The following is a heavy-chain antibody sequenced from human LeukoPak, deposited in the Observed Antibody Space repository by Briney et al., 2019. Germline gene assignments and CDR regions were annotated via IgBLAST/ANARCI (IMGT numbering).Heavy chain of an antibody. CDR2: INPNSGGT. Sequence: ASVKVSCKASGYTFTGYYIHWVRQAPGQGLEWMGWINPNSGGTNYAQKFQGRVTMTRDTSISTAYMELSRLRSDDTAVYYCAIDSSGYHAFDIWGQGTMVTVSS. D-gene: IGHD3-22*01. CDR1: GYTFTGYY. CDR3: AIDSSGYHAFDI. V-gene: IGHV1-2*02. J-gene: IGHJ3*02.